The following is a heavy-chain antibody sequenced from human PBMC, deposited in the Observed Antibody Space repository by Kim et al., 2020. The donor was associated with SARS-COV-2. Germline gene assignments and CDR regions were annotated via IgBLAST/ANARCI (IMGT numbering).Heavy chain of an antibody. V-gene: IGHV4-31*03. CDR1: GGSISSGGYY. CDR3: AREGGNGGKLDY. Sequence: SETLSLTCTVSGGSISSGGYYWSWIRQHPGKGLEWIGYIYYSGSTYYNPSLKSRVTISVDTSKNQFSLKLSSVTAADTAVYYCAREGGNGGKLDYWGQGTLVTVSS. CDR2: IYYSGST. J-gene: IGHJ4*02. D-gene: IGHD7-27*01.